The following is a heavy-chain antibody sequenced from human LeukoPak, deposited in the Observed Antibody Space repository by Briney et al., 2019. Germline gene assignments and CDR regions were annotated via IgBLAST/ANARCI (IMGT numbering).Heavy chain of an antibody. CDR1: GGSISSGSYY. CDR2: IYTSGST. J-gene: IGHJ4*02. V-gene: IGHV4-61*09. D-gene: IGHD3-10*01. CDR3: AREGGLLWFGEFDY. Sequence: SETLSLTCTVSGGSISSGSYYWSWIRQPAGKGLEWIGHIYTSGSTNYNPSLKSRVTISVDTSKNQFSLKLSSVTAADTAVYYCAREGGLLWFGEFDYWGQGTLVTVSS.